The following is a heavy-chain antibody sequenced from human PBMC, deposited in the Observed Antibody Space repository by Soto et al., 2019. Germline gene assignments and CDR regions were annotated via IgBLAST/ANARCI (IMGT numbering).Heavy chain of an antibody. CDR3: ARAHYGDYGYGMDV. CDR2: IYHSGYT. Sequence: PSETLSLTCAVSRGSISRGGYSWSWIRQPPGKGLEWIGYIYHSGYTYSNPSLKSRVTISVDRSKNQFSLKLSSVTAADTAVYYCARAHYGDYGYGMDVWGQGTTVTFSS. J-gene: IGHJ6*02. V-gene: IGHV4-30-2*01. D-gene: IGHD4-17*01. CDR1: RGSISRGGYS.